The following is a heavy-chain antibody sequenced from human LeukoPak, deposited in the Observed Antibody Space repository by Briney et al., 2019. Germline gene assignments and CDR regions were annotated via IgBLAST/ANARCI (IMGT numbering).Heavy chain of an antibody. D-gene: IGHD1-26*01. V-gene: IGHV3-66*01. J-gene: IGHJ3*02. Sequence: GGSLRLSCAASGFTVSSNYMSWVRQAPGKGLEWVSVIYSGGSTYYADSVKGRFTISRDNSKNTLNLQINSQRAEDTAVYYCARNEWGAFDIWGQGTMVTVSS. CDR1: GFTVSSNY. CDR3: ARNEWGAFDI. CDR2: IYSGGST.